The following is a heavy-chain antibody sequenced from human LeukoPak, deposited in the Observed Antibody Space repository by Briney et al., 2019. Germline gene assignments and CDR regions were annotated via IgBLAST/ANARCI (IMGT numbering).Heavy chain of an antibody. CDR3: ARHPFQYPFDH. Sequence: SETLSLTCTVSGASVSSDYWSWIRQPPGKGLEWIGYIYHSGHTMSNPSLKSRVSLSLDTSNNQFSLKLSSVTAADTAVYYCARHPFQYPFDHWGQGTVVSVSS. CDR2: IYHSGHT. V-gene: IGHV4-59*08. D-gene: IGHD2/OR15-2a*01. J-gene: IGHJ5*02. CDR1: GASVSSDY.